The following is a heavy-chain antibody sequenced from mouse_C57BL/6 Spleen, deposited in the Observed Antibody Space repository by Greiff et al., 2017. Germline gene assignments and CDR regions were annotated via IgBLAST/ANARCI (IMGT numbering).Heavy chain of an antibody. V-gene: IGHV1-69*01. CDR3: GRPVTGFSYDMDY. CDR2: IDPSDSYT. CDR1: GYTFTSYW. D-gene: IGHD2-1*01. Sequence: QVQLQQPGAELVMPGASVKLSCKASGYTFTSYWMHWVKQRPGQGLEWIGEIDPSDSYTNYNQKFKGKSTLTVDKSSSTAYMQLSSLTSEDSAVYYGGRPVTGFSYDMDYWGQGTSVTVSS. J-gene: IGHJ4*01.